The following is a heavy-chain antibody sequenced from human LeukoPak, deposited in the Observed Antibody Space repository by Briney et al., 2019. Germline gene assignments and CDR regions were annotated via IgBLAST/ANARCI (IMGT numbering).Heavy chain of an antibody. Sequence: SGGSLRLSCAASGFTVSSYGMHWVRQAPGRGLEWVALISSDGGNEYSADSVKGRFSISGDNSKNTLYLQMNSLRAEDTAVYYCVGDCSASSSGYYFLGYWGQGTLVTVSS. CDR2: ISSDGGNE. V-gene: IGHV3-30*03. CDR1: GFTVSSYG. J-gene: IGHJ4*02. CDR3: VGDCSASSSGYYFLGY. D-gene: IGHD3-22*01.